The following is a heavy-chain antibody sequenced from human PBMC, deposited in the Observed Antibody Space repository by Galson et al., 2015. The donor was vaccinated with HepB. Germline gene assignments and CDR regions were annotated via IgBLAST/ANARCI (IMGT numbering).Heavy chain of an antibody. D-gene: IGHD3-9*01. CDR1: GYTFTSYA. CDR2: INAGNGNT. Sequence: SVKVSCKASGYTFTSYAMHWVRQAPGQRLEWMGWINAGNGNTKYSQKFQGRVTITRDTSASTAYMELSSLRSEDTAVYYCARTDILTGYYRWAFDYWGQGTLVTVSS. CDR3: ARTDILTGYYRWAFDY. J-gene: IGHJ4*02. V-gene: IGHV1-3*01.